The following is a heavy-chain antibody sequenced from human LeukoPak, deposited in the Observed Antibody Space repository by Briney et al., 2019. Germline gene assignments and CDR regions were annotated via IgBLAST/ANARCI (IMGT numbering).Heavy chain of an antibody. D-gene: IGHD5-12*01. CDR1: GYTFTSYG. Sequence: ASVKVSCKASGYTFTSYGISRVRQAPGKGPEWMGWISAKSTYNGNTNYAQKFQGRVTMTTDTSTSTAYMELRSLRSDDTAVYYCTRDLGQWLLQGIFFDYWGQGTLVTVSS. CDR2: ISAKSTYNGNT. J-gene: IGHJ4*02. V-gene: IGHV1-18*01. CDR3: TRDLGQWLLQGIFFDY.